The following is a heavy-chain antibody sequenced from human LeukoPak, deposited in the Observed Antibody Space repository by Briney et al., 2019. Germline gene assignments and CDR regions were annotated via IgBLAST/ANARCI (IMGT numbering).Heavy chain of an antibody. CDR3: AKSQFGELFNYYYYGMDV. D-gene: IGHD3-10*01. Sequence: PGGSLRLSCAASGFTFSSYAMSWVRQAPGKGLEWVSAISGSGGSTYYADSVKGRFTISRDNSKNTLYLQMNGLRAEDTAVYYCAKSQFGELFNYYYYGMDVWGQGTTVTVSS. CDR1: GFTFSSYA. V-gene: IGHV3-23*01. CDR2: ISGSGGST. J-gene: IGHJ6*02.